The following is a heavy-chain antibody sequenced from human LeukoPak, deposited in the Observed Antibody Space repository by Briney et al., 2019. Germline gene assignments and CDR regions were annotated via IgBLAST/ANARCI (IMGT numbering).Heavy chain of an antibody. CDR3: AREPTYSSSWYTTCDF. Sequence: GGSLRLSCAASGFTFSSYNMNWVRQAPGKGLEWISYISLSTTSIYYADSVKGRFTISRDNAKNSLYLQMDSLRAEDTAVYYCAREPTYSSSWYTTCDFWGQGTLVTVSS. V-gene: IGHV3-48*01. CDR1: GFTFSSYN. CDR2: ISLSTTSI. D-gene: IGHD6-13*01. J-gene: IGHJ4*02.